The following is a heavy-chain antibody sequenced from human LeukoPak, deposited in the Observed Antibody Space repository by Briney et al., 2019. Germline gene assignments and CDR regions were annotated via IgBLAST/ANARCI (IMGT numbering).Heavy chain of an antibody. D-gene: IGHD3-10*01. J-gene: IGHJ6*03. CDR2: FDPEDGET. CDR1: GYTLTELS. Sequence: ASVKVSCKVSGYTLTELSMHWVRQAPGKGLEWMGGFDPEDGETIYAQKFQGRVTMTRNTSISTAYMELSSLRSEDTAVYYCARGSYYGSEPYYYYYYMDVWGKGTTVTISS. V-gene: IGHV1-24*01. CDR3: ARGSYYGSEPYYYYYYMDV.